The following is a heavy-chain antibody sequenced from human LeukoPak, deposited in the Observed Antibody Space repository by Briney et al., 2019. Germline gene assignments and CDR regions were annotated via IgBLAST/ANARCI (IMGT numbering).Heavy chain of an antibody. CDR2: INGESEK. D-gene: IGHD3-22*01. Sequence: GGSLRLSCAASGFTFSSYWMSWVRQAPGKGLECVANINGESEKRYVDSVKGRFTISRDNAKNSLYLQMNSLRVEDTAIYYCARDYLDSSGAHYDYWGQGTPVTVSS. V-gene: IGHV3-7*01. J-gene: IGHJ4*02. CDR3: ARDYLDSSGAHYDY. CDR1: GFTFSSYW.